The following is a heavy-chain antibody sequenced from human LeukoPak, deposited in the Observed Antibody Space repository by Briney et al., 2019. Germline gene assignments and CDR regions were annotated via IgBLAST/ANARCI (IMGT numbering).Heavy chain of an antibody. D-gene: IGHD1-26*01. CDR3: ASHRSYYYYYYMDV. V-gene: IGHV4-4*07. CDR1: GGSISSYY. J-gene: IGHJ6*03. Sequence: ASETLSLTCTVSGGSISSYYWTWIRQSAGKGLEWIGHIYISGSTNYNPSLKSRVTMSVDTAKNQFSPKLSSVTAADTAVYYCASHRSYYYYYYMDVWGKGTTVTVSS. CDR2: IYISGST.